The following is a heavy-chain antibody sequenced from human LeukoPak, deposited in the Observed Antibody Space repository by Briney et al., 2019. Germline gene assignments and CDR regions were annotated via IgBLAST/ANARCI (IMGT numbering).Heavy chain of an antibody. D-gene: IGHD1-7*01. V-gene: IGHV3-7*01. CDR1: GFTFTDYW. Sequence: GGSLRLSCAASGFTFTDYWMTWVRQAPGKGLEGVAHIKQDGGEKYYVDSVKGRFTISRDNAENLVYLLMDSLRAEDTAVYYCARGWNYAFRFDYWGQGTLVTVST. CDR2: IKQDGGEK. CDR3: ARGWNYAFRFDY. J-gene: IGHJ4*02.